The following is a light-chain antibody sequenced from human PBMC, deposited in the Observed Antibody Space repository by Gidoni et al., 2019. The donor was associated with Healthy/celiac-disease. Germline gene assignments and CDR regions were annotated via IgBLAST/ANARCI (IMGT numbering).Light chain of an antibody. V-gene: IGKV1-8*01. Sequence: AMLMTPSPSSFSASTGDRVTITCRASQGISSYLAWYQQKPGKAPKLLIYAASTLQSGVPSRFSGSGSGTDFTLTISSLQSEDFATYYCQQYYSYPLTFGRXTKVEIK. J-gene: IGKJ4*01. CDR1: QGISSY. CDR2: AAS. CDR3: QQYYSYPLT.